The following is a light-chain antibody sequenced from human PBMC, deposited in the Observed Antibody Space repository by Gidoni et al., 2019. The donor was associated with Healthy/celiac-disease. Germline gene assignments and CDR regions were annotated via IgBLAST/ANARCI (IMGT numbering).Light chain of an antibody. CDR1: QRISSY. Sequence: DIQMTQSPSSLSASVGDIVTITCRASQRISSYLNWYQQKPGKAPKLLIYAASSLQSGVPSRFSGSGSGTDFTLTISSLQPEDFATYYCQQSYSTLTFGGGTKVEIK. V-gene: IGKV1-39*01. CDR2: AAS. J-gene: IGKJ4*01. CDR3: QQSYSTLT.